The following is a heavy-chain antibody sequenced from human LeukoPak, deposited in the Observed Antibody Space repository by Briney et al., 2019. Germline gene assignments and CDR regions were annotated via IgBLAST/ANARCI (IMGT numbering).Heavy chain of an antibody. CDR2: IYPGDSDT. Sequence: GESLKISCKGSGYSFTSDWIGWVRQMPGKGLEWMGVIYPGDSDTRYSPSFQGQVTISADKSISTAYLQWSSLKASDTAMYYCARLPYCGGDCYPNWFDPWGQGTLVTVSS. D-gene: IGHD2-21*02. J-gene: IGHJ5*02. CDR1: GYSFTSDW. CDR3: ARLPYCGGDCYPNWFDP. V-gene: IGHV5-51*01.